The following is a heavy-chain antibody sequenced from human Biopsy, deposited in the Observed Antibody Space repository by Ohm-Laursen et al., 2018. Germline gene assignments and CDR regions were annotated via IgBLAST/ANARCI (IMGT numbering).Heavy chain of an antibody. Sequence: ASVKVSCKVSDYTFYSYGITWVRRAPGQGLEWMGWITADEKNSAPKFQGRVTMTTDMSTSTAYMELRGLKSDDTAVYYCARVFGGAYYSYAFDIWDQGTLVIVSS. CDR1: DYTFYSYG. CDR3: ARVFGGAYYSYAFDI. J-gene: IGHJ3*02. CDR2: ITADEK. D-gene: IGHD1-26*01. V-gene: IGHV1-18*04.